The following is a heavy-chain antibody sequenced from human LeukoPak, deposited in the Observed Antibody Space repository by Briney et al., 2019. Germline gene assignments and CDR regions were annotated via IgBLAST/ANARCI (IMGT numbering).Heavy chain of an antibody. Sequence: GGSLRLSCAASGFTFSSYAMSWVRQAPGKGLEWVSAISGRGGSTYYADSVKGRFTISRDNSKNTLYLQMNSLRAEDTAVYYCAKEYCSGGSCYPAYFDYWGQGTLVTVSS. J-gene: IGHJ4*02. CDR2: ISGRGGST. CDR3: AKEYCSGGSCYPAYFDY. D-gene: IGHD2-15*01. V-gene: IGHV3-23*01. CDR1: GFTFSSYA.